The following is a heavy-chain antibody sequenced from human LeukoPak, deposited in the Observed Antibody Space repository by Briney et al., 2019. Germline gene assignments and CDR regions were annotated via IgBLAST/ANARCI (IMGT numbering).Heavy chain of an antibody. V-gene: IGHV3-48*04. Sequence: GGSLRLSCAASGFTFSSYSMHWVRQAPGKGLEWVSYISSRSDVIHYADSVKGRFTISRDNAKNSLYLQMNSLIVEDTAVYFCAREGIAGPKDVWGKGTTVTVSS. D-gene: IGHD6-13*01. J-gene: IGHJ6*04. CDR3: AREGIAGPKDV. CDR2: ISSRSDVI. CDR1: GFTFSSYS.